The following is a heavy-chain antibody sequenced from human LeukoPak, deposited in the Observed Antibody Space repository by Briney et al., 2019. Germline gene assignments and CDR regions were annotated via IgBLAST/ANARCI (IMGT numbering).Heavy chain of an antibody. V-gene: IGHV3-21*01. CDR1: GFTFSIYT. CDR3: AELGITMVGGV. D-gene: IGHD3-10*02. CDR2: ISSSNSYI. Sequence: GGSLRLSCAASGFTFSIYTMNWVRQAPGKGLEWVSSISSSNSYIYYADSVKGRFTISRDNAKNSLYLQMNTLRAEDTAVYYCAELGITMVGGVWGKGTTVTISS. J-gene: IGHJ6*04.